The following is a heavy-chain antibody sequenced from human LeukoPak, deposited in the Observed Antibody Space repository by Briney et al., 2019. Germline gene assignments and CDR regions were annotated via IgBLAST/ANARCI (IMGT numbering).Heavy chain of an antibody. CDR3: AREGGIEDYFDY. CDR2: INPNSGGT. D-gene: IGHD2-21*01. CDR1: GYTFTGYY. Sequence: VASVKVSCKASGYTFTGYYMHWVRQAPGQGLEWMGWINPNSGGTNYAQKFQGKVTMTRDTSISTAYMELSRLRSDDTAVYYCAREGGIEDYFDYWGQGTLVTVSS. J-gene: IGHJ4*02. V-gene: IGHV1-2*02.